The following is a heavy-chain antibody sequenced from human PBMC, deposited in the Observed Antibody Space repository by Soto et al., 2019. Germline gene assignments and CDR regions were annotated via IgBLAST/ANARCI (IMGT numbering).Heavy chain of an antibody. CDR2: IYYSGST. CDR3: ASQTGYSRFFQH. Sequence: PSETLSLTCTVSGGSISSGDYYWSWIRQPPGKGLEWIGYIYYSGSTYYNPSLKSRVTISVDTSKNQFSLKLSSVTAADTAVYNCASQTGYSRFFQHWGQGTLVTVSS. J-gene: IGHJ1*01. D-gene: IGHD6-13*01. CDR1: GGSISSGDYY. V-gene: IGHV4-30-4*01.